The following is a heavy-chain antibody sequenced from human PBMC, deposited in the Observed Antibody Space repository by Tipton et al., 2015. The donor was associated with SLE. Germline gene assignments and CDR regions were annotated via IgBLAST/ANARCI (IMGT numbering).Heavy chain of an antibody. D-gene: IGHD6-19*01. CDR2: ISANTGET. CDR3: ARECTGSGCLDY. V-gene: IGHV1-18*01. J-gene: IGHJ4*02. CDR1: GGTFSSYA. Sequence: QVQLVQSGAEVKKPGSSVKVSCKASGGTFSSYAFSWVRQAPGQGLEWMGWISANTGETKFAQRFQGRVSMTTDTSTSTTYMALRSARSDDTAIYYCARECTGSGCLDYWGQGTLVTVSS.